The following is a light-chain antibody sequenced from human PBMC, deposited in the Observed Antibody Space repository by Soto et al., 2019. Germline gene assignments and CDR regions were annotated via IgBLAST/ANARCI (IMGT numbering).Light chain of an antibody. Sequence: EIVVTQSPATLSVSPGERATLSFRASQSVSSNLAWYQQKPGQAPRLLIYGASTRATGIPARFSGSGSGTEFTLTISSLQSEDFAVYYCQQYNNWPPLFGQGTKVDI. V-gene: IGKV3-15*01. J-gene: IGKJ1*01. CDR3: QQYNNWPPL. CDR2: GAS. CDR1: QSVSSN.